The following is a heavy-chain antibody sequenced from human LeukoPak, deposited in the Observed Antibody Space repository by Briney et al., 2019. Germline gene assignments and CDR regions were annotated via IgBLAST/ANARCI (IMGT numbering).Heavy chain of an antibody. V-gene: IGHV3-33*01. CDR1: GFTFSSYG. Sequence: KSLRLSCAASGFTFSSYGMHWVRQAPGKGLEWVALIWYDGSNKYYADSVKGRFTISRDNSKNTLYLQMNSLRAEDTAVYYCARQYNYGHFDYWGQGTLVTVSS. J-gene: IGHJ4*02. D-gene: IGHD5-18*01. CDR2: IWYDGSNK. CDR3: ARQYNYGHFDY.